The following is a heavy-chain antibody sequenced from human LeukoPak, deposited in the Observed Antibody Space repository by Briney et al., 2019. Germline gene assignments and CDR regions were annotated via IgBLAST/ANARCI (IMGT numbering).Heavy chain of an antibody. Sequence: GGSLRLSCAASGFTFSSYGMHWVRQAPGKGLEWVAFIRYDGSNKYYADSVKGQFTISRDNSKNTLYLQMNSLRAEDTAVYYCAKDGPLWFGELYGVDYWGQGTLVTVSS. V-gene: IGHV3-30*02. D-gene: IGHD3-10*01. CDR1: GFTFSSYG. CDR3: AKDGPLWFGELYGVDY. CDR2: IRYDGSNK. J-gene: IGHJ4*02.